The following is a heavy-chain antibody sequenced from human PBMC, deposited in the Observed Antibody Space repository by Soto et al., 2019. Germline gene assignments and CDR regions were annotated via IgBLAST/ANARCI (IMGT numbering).Heavy chain of an antibody. V-gene: IGHV3-9*01. Sequence: ESGGGLVQPGRSLRLSCAASGFTFDDYAMHWVRQAPGKGLEWVSGISWNSGSVGYADSVKGRFTISRDNAKNSLYLQMNSLRAEHTAFYYCAKDLTNYDSSGHYFDFWGQGTLVTVSS. CDR1: GFTFDDYA. J-gene: IGHJ4*02. CDR2: ISWNSGSV. CDR3: AKDLTNYDSSGHYFDF. D-gene: IGHD3-22*01.